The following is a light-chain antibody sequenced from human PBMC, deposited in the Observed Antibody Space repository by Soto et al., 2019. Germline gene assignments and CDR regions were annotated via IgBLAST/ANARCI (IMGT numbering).Light chain of an antibody. CDR2: DAS. CDR1: QSVSDW. J-gene: IGKJ3*01. Sequence: DIQMTQSPSTLSASVGDKVTITCRASQSVSDWLAWYQQKPGKAPKLLISDASRLESGVPLRFSGSGSGTEFSLTISSLQPVDFATYDCQQYNIYPVFCRGTKVDIK. V-gene: IGKV1-5*01. CDR3: QQYNIYPV.